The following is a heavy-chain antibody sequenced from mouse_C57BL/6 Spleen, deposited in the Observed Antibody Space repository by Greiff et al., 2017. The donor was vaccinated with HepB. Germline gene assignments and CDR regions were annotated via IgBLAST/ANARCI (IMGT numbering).Heavy chain of an antibody. Sequence: EVQLQQSGPELVKPGASVKMSCKASGYTFTDYNMHWVKQSHGKSLEWIGYINPNNGGTSYNQKFKGKATLTVNKSSSTAYMELRSLTSEDSAVYYCAYDGYYVPYFDVWGTGTTVTVSS. V-gene: IGHV1-22*01. CDR1: GYTFTDYN. D-gene: IGHD2-3*01. CDR2: INPNNGGT. CDR3: AYDGYYVPYFDV. J-gene: IGHJ1*03.